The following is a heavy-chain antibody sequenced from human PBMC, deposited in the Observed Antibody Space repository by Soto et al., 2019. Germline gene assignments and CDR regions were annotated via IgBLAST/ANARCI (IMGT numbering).Heavy chain of an antibody. Sequence: PSETLSLTCTVSGGSISSGDYYWSWIRQPPGKGLEWIGYIYYSGSTYYNPSLKSRVTISVDTSKNQFSLKLSSVTAADTAVYYCARGSRYYDSSGYSQSGYWGQGTLVTVSS. CDR1: GGSISSGDYY. J-gene: IGHJ4*02. D-gene: IGHD3-22*01. CDR3: ARGSRYYDSSGYSQSGY. V-gene: IGHV4-30-4*01. CDR2: IYYSGST.